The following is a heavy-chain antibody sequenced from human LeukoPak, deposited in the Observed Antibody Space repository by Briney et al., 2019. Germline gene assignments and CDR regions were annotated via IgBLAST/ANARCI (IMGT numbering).Heavy chain of an antibody. Sequence: SETLSLTCAVYGGSFSGYYWSWIRQPPGKGLEWIGEINHSGSTNYNPSLKSRVTISVDTSKNQFSLKLSSVTAADTAVYYCARVSNGVDHWGQGTLVTVSS. V-gene: IGHV4-34*01. CDR1: GGSFSGYY. D-gene: IGHD2-8*01. CDR2: INHSGST. CDR3: ARVSNGVDH. J-gene: IGHJ4*02.